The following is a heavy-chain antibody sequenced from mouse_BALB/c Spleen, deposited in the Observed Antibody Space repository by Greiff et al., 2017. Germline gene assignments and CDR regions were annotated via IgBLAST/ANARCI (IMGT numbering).Heavy chain of an antibody. CDR1: GFSLTSYG. Sequence: VKVVESGPGLVAPSQSLSITCTVSGFSLTSYGVHWVRQPPGKGLEWLGVIWAGGSTNYNSALMSRLSISKDNSKSQVFLKMNSLQTDDTAMYYCARDGYGYHYYAMDYWGQGTSVTVSS. D-gene: IGHD1-2*01. J-gene: IGHJ4*01. V-gene: IGHV2-9*02. CDR3: ARDGYGYHYYAMDY. CDR2: IWAGGST.